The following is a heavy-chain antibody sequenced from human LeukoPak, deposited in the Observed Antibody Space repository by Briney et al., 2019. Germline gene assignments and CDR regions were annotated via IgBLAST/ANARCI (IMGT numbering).Heavy chain of an antibody. CDR3: ARGHNWFDP. CDR2: INPSGGTT. V-gene: IGHV1-46*01. Sequence: RQXXXXGLECMGIINPSGGTTSYAQKFQGRVTMTRDTSTSTVYMELSSLRSEDTAVYYCARGHNWFDPWGQGTLVTVSS. J-gene: IGHJ5*02.